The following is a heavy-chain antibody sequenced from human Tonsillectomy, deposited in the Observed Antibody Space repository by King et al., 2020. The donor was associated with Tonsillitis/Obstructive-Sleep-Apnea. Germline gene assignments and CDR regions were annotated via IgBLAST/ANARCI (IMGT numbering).Heavy chain of an antibody. J-gene: IGHJ2*01. D-gene: IGHD2-8*01. CDR3: ARDHPMGRYWYFDL. V-gene: IGHV3-48*02. CDR1: GFTLSSDS. Sequence: VQLVESGGGLVQPGGSLRLSCAASGFTLSSDSMNWVRQAPGKGLEWVSYISSSSSTIYYADFVKGRFTISRDNAKNSLYLQMNSLRDEDTAVYYCARDHPMGRYWYFDLWGRGTLVTVSS. CDR2: ISSSSSTI.